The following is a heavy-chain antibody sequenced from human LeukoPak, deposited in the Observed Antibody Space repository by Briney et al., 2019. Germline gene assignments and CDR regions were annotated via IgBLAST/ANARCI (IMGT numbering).Heavy chain of an antibody. CDR3: ARGVVDTRMFNY. CDR2: INHSGGT. Sequence: SETLSLTCAVYGGSFSGYYWNWIRQPPGKGLEWIGEINHSGGTNYSPSLKSRVTMSVDTSKNQFSLKLNSVTAADTAVYYCARGVVDTRMFNYWGHGILVTV. D-gene: IGHD2-15*01. V-gene: IGHV4-34*01. J-gene: IGHJ4*01. CDR1: GGSFSGYY.